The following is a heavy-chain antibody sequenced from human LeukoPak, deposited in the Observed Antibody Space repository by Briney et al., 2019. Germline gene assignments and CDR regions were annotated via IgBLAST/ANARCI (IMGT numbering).Heavy chain of an antibody. CDR3: ARGDLRYFDWLPDY. CDR2: MNPNSGNT. Sequence: ASVKVSCKASGYTFTSYDINWVRQATGQGLEWMGWMNPNSGNTGYAQKFQGRVTMTRNTSISTAYMELSSLRSEDTAVYYCARGDLRYFDWLPDYWGQGTLVTVSS. D-gene: IGHD3-9*01. CDR1: GYTFTSYD. J-gene: IGHJ4*02. V-gene: IGHV1-8*01.